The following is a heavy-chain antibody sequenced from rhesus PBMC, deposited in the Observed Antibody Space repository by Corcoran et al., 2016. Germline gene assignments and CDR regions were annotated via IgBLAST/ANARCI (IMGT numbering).Heavy chain of an antibody. CDR3: ARYCTGSGCYAGLDS. D-gene: IGHD2-21*01. Sequence: QVQLQESGPGLVKPSETLSVTCAVSGGSISSSYWSWIRQAPGKGLEWIGYIYGSGSSTNYNPSLKSRVPLSVYTSKNQLSRKLSFVTAADTAVYYCARYCTGSGCYAGLDSWGQGVVVTVAS. J-gene: IGHJ6*01. CDR1: GGSISSSY. CDR2: IYGSGSST. V-gene: IGHV4-169*01.